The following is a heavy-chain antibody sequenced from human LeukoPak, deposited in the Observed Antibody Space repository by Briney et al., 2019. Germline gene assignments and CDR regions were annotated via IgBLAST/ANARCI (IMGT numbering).Heavy chain of an antibody. Sequence: GTSLRLSCAASGFTFSSYAMHWVRQAPGKGLEWVAVTSLDGSKKNFADSVKGRFIISRDNSKNTLYLQLSSLRVEDTAVYYCARTYRSDWYYFDYWGQGTLVTVSS. CDR1: GFTFSSYA. V-gene: IGHV3-30-3*01. D-gene: IGHD6-19*01. J-gene: IGHJ4*02. CDR2: TSLDGSKK. CDR3: ARTYRSDWYYFDY.